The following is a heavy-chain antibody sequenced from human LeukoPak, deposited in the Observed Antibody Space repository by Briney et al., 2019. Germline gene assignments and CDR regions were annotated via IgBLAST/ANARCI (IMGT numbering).Heavy chain of an antibody. J-gene: IGHJ4*02. D-gene: IGHD2-2*01. CDR2: IYYSGST. V-gene: IGHV4-30-4*01. CDR3: ARVGYCSSTSCLGGDY. Sequence: PSETLSLTCTVSGGSISSGEYYWSWIRQPPGKGLEWIGYIYYSGSTYYNPSLKSRVTISVDTSKNQFSLKLSSVTAADTAVYYCARVGYCSSTSCLGGDYWGQGTLVTVSS. CDR1: GGSISSGEYY.